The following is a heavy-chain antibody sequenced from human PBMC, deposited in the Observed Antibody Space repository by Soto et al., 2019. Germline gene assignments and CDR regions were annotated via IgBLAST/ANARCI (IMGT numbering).Heavy chain of an antibody. CDR2: ISAYNGNT. J-gene: IGHJ5*02. D-gene: IGHD4-17*01. V-gene: IGHV1-18*04. CDR1: GYTFTSYG. CDR3: ARDDYGDSNWFDH. Sequence: QVQLVQSGAEVKKPGASVKVSCKASGYTFTSYGISWVRQAPGQGLEWMGWISAYNGNTNYAQKLQGRVTMTTDTSTNTDYMELSSITFDDTAVYYDARDDYGDSNWFDHCRQGTLVTVSS.